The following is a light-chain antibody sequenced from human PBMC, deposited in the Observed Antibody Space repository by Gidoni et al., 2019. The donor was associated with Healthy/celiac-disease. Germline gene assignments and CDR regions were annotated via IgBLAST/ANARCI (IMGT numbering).Light chain of an antibody. J-gene: IGKJ4*01. CDR1: QSLLHSNGYNY. CDR2: LGS. CDR3: MQALQTPLT. V-gene: IGKV2-28*01. Sequence: DIVMTQSPRSLRVTPGEPASISCRSSQSLLHSNGYNYLDWYLQKPGQSPQLLIYLGSNRASGVPDRFSGSGSGTDFTLKISRVEAEDVGVYYCMQALQTPLTFGGGTKVEI.